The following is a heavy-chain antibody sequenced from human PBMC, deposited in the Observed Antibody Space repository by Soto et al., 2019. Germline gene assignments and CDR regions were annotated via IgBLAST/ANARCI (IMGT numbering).Heavy chain of an antibody. V-gene: IGHV1-2*04. Sequence: GSSEKVSCKASGYPFTDYYMHWVRQAPGQGLEWMGWINPNSGGPTYAQNCQGWVTMTRDTSISTAYMELSRLKSDDTAIYYCARGREWRATTYFDYWGQGALVTVTS. D-gene: IGHD5-12*01. J-gene: IGHJ4*02. CDR3: ARGREWRATTYFDY. CDR2: INPNSGGP. CDR1: GYPFTDYY.